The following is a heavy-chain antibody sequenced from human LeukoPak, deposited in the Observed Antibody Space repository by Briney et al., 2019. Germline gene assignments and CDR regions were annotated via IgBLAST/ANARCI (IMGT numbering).Heavy chain of an antibody. CDR1: GFIFDDYA. Sequence: GGSLRLSCVASGFIFDDYAMSWVRQAPGKGLEWVSAISGRGGSTYYADSVKGRFTISRDNSKNTLYLQMNSLRAEDTAVYYCAKPTGVNTVTAPFEYWGQGTLGTVSS. J-gene: IGHJ4*02. CDR2: ISGRGGST. CDR3: AKPTGVNTVTAPFEY. D-gene: IGHD4-17*01. V-gene: IGHV3-23*01.